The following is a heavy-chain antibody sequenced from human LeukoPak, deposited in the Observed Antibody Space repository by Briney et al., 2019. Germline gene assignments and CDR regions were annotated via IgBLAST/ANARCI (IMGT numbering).Heavy chain of an antibody. CDR1: GFTFSSYS. CDR3: ARMEGSWFGELLARDYFDY. CDR2: ISSSSSYI. D-gene: IGHD3-10*01. V-gene: IGHV3-21*01. Sequence: PGGSLRLSCAASGFTFSSYSMNWVRQAPGKGLEWVSSISSSSSYIYYADSVKGRFTISRDNAKNSLYLQMNSLRAEDTAVYYCARMEGSWFGELLARDYFDYWGQGTLVTVSS. J-gene: IGHJ4*02.